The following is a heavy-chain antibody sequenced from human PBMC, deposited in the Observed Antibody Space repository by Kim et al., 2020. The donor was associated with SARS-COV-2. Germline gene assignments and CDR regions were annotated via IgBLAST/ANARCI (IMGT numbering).Heavy chain of an antibody. V-gene: IGHV3-30*03. CDR1: GFTFSNYG. CDR3: AREGSAGSFPDP. D-gene: IGHD3-10*01. J-gene: IGHJ4*02. Sequence: GGSLRLSCAASGFTFSNYGMHWVRQAPGKGLEWVAHISYDGANEYYADSGKGRFTISRDNSKNTLYLQMNSLRVDDKAGYYCAREGSAGSFPDPWGQGTRVTVAS. CDR2: ISYDGANE.